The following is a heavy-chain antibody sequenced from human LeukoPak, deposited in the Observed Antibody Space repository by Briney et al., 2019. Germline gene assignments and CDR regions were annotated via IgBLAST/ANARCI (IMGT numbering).Heavy chain of an antibody. D-gene: IGHD2-15*01. CDR1: GFTFSSYS. Sequence: GGSLRLSCAASGFTFSSYSMNWVRQAPGKGLEWVSSISSSSSYIYYADSVKGRFTISRDNAKNSLYLQMNSLRAEDTAVYYCARMHCSGGSCYSVWYHFDYWGQGTLVTVSS. J-gene: IGHJ4*02. CDR2: ISSSSSYI. V-gene: IGHV3-21*01. CDR3: ARMHCSGGSCYSVWYHFDY.